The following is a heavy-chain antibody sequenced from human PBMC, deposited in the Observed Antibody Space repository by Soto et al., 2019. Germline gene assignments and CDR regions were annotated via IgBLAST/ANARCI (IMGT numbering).Heavy chain of an antibody. J-gene: IGHJ4*02. CDR3: ARDGARIDMSGKFDY. D-gene: IGHD3-3*01. CDR2: SWFDGSIA. Sequence: QVQLVESGGGVVQPGRSLRLSCVASGFKFTDYGLNWVRQTPGKGLEWVAVSWFDGSIAYYAESVKGRFTISRDDSRNTVYLHMNSLRGEDRAMYYCARDGARIDMSGKFDYWGQGTQVTFS. CDR1: GFKFTDYG. V-gene: IGHV3-33*01.